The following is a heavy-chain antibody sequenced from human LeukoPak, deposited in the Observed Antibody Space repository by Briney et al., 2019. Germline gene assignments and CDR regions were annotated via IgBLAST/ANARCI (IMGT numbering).Heavy chain of an antibody. CDR1: ESTLGAYG. CDR3: ARPSYPHWYFDP. J-gene: IGHJ2*01. Sequence: GGSLKLSVPPSESTLGAYGRNWVRQPQGKGWCWVSRINSDGSTTTYADSVKGRFTISRDNANNTLYLQMNSLSAEDTAVYYCARPSYPHWYFDPWGRGTLVTVSS. V-gene: IGHV3-74*01. CDR2: INSDGSTT.